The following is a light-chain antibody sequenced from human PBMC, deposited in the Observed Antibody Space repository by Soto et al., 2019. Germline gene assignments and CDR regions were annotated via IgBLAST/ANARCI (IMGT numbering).Light chain of an antibody. Sequence: QSALTQPASVSGSPGQSITISWTGTTSDVGGYNYISWYQQLPGNAPKLIIYEVSHRPSGVSNRFSGSKSGSTASLTISRLQGEDEAHYYCSSYTGISSLDIVFGGGTKLTAL. CDR3: SSYTGISSLDIV. CDR2: EVS. CDR1: TSDVGGYNY. V-gene: IGLV2-14*01. J-gene: IGLJ2*01.